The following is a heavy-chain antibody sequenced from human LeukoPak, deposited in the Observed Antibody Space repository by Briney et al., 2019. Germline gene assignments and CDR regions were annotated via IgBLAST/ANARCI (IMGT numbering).Heavy chain of an antibody. CDR3: ARMDYGDYAFGWDY. D-gene: IGHD4-17*01. J-gene: IGHJ4*02. CDR2: INPSGGSP. Sequence: GASLKVSCEASGYTFTSYYMHCVPPAPRQGLEWMGIINPSGGSPTYAQKFQGRVTMTRDMSTSTVYMELSSLRSEDTAVYYCARMDYGDYAFGWDYWGQGTLVTVSS. V-gene: IGHV1-46*01. CDR1: GYTFTSYY.